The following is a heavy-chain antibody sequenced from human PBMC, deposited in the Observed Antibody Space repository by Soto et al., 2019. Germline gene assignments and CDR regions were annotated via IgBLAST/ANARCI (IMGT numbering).Heavy chain of an antibody. D-gene: IGHD3-22*01. Sequence: ASVKVSCKVSGYTLTELSMHWVRQAPGKGLEWMGGFDPEDGETIYAQKFQVRVTMTEDTSTDTAYMELSSLRSEDTAVYYCATAPSYYYDSSGYSFDYWGQGTLVTVSS. CDR3: ATAPSYYYDSSGYSFDY. V-gene: IGHV1-24*01. J-gene: IGHJ4*02. CDR2: FDPEDGET. CDR1: GYTLTELS.